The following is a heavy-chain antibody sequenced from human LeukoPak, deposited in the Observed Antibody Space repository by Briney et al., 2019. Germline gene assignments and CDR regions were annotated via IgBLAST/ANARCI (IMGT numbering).Heavy chain of an antibody. V-gene: IGHV3-23*01. CDR2: ISGSGGST. Sequence: PGGSLRLSCAASGFTFSSYAMSWVRQAPGKGLEWVSAISGSGGSTYYADSVKGRFTISRDNSKNTLYLQMNSLRAEDTAVYYCAKGKRPSQHSGSSDGDDIWGQGTMVTVSS. J-gene: IGHJ3*02. CDR3: AKGKRPSQHSGSSDGDDI. D-gene: IGHD1-26*01. CDR1: GFTFSSYA.